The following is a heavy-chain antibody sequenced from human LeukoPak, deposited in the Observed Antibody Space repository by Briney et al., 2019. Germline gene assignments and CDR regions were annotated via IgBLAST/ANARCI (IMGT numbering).Heavy chain of an antibody. CDR3: TRDLIRRGIAPAGPMDV. CDR2: ITSSGSTV. J-gene: IGHJ6*04. CDR1: GFTFSDYY. V-gene: IGHV3-11*01. D-gene: IGHD6-13*01. Sequence: PGGSLRLSCAASGFTFSDYYMSWIRQTPGKGLEWVSYITSSGSTVYYADSVKGRFTISRDNAKNSLYLQMNSLRAEDTAVYYCTRDLIRRGIAPAGPMDVWGKGTTVTVSS.